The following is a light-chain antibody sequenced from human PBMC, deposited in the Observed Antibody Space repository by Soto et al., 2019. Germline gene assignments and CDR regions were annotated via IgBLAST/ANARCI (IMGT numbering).Light chain of an antibody. Sequence: QSVLTQPPSVSGAPGQRVTISCTGSSSNIGAGYDVHWYQQLPGTAPKLLIYGNSNRPSGVPDRFSGSKSGTSASLAITGLQAEDEADYYCQYYDSSFSRVFGTGTKVTV. V-gene: IGLV1-40*01. CDR2: GNS. J-gene: IGLJ1*01. CDR1: SSNIGAGYD. CDR3: QYYDSSFSRV.